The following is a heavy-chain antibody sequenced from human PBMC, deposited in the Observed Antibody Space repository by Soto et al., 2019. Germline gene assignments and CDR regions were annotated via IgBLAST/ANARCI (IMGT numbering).Heavy chain of an antibody. Sequence: EVQLVESGGGLVKPGESLRLSCAASGFTFRDAWMNWVRQAPGKGLEWVGRIKSERDGGTTDTAAPVKGRFTVSRDDSKNTLFLQMNSLKTEDTAVYYCTTRLSSTIFGVASRLFDYWGQGTLVIVSS. D-gene: IGHD3-3*01. CDR3: TTRLSSTIFGVASRLFDY. CDR1: GFTFRDAW. V-gene: IGHV3-15*07. J-gene: IGHJ4*02. CDR2: IKSERDGGTT.